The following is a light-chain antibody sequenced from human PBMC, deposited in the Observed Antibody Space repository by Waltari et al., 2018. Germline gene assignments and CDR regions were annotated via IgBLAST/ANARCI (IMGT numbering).Light chain of an antibody. J-gene: IGLJ3*02. Sequence: QSALTQPHSVSGSPGQSVTISCTGTSSDVARYKYVSWYQQHPGKAPKLMRSDVSNRPSGGPDRFSGSKSGNTASLTISGLQAEDEADYYCSAHAGTYAYWVFGGGTKLTVL. CDR1: SSDVARYKY. CDR3: SAHAGTYAYWV. V-gene: IGLV2-11*01. CDR2: DVS.